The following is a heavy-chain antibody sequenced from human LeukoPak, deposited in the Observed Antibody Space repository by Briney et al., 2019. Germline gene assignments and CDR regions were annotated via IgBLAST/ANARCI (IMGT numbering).Heavy chain of an antibody. J-gene: IGHJ4*02. CDR1: GFTFDGYA. CDR3: SKAPSNGLGLGDS. CDR2: ISWNGGSI. V-gene: IGHV3-9*01. D-gene: IGHD3-10*01. Sequence: GGSLRLSCAGSGFTFDGYAMHCVRQAPGKGLEWVAGISWNGGSIGYADSVKGRFTISRDNAKNTLYLQMNSLRDEDTAVYYCSKAPSNGLGLGDSWVQETLVIVPS.